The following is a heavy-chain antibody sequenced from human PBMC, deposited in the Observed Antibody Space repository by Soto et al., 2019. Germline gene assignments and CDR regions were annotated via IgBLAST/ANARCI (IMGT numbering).Heavy chain of an antibody. J-gene: IGHJ3*01. CDR2: ITSGGGGA. V-gene: IGHV3-23*01. Sequence: PGGSLRLSCVASEVTFASYDMDWVRQAPGKGLEWVSLITSGGGGANYADSVKGRFTISRDNSKNTLYLHMNSLRAEHTAIYHCGQVGRDWNSRGSFDLWGRGTRGT. CDR3: GQVGRDWNSRGSFDL. CDR1: EVTFASYD. D-gene: IGHD1-1*01.